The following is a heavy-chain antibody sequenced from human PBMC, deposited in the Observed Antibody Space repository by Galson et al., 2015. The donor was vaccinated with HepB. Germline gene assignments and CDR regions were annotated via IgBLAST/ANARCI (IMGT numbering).Heavy chain of an antibody. V-gene: IGHV3-33*01. Sequence: SLRLSCAASGFTFSSYGMHWVRRAPGKGLEWVAVIWYDGSNKYYADSVKGRFTISRDNSKNTLYLQMNSLRAEDTAVYYCARRRNREIDYWGQGTLVTVSS. J-gene: IGHJ4*02. CDR1: GFTFSSYG. CDR2: IWYDGSNK. CDR3: ARRRNREIDY. D-gene: IGHD1-14*01.